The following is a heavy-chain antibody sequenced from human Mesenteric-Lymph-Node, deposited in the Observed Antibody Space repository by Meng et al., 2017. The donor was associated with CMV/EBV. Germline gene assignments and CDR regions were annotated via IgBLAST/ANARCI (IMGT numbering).Heavy chain of an antibody. D-gene: IGHD6-13*01. V-gene: IGHV4-61*01. Sequence: SETLSLTCTVSGGSVSSGSYYWSWIRQPPGKGLEWIGYIYYSGSTNYNPSLKGRVTFSADTSKNQFSLNLSSVTAADTAVYYCARRGGTSSWYGAPFDYWGQGILVTVSS. CDR1: GGSVSSGSYY. CDR2: IYYSGST. J-gene: IGHJ4*02. CDR3: ARRGGTSSWYGAPFDY.